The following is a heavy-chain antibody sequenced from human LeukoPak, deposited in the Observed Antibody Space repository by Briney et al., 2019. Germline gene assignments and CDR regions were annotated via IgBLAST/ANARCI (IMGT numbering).Heavy chain of an antibody. J-gene: IGHJ4*02. V-gene: IGHV4-39*01. CDR2: IYYSGST. D-gene: IGHD2-15*01. CDR1: GGSISSSSYY. CDR3: ARRYCSGGSCPFDY. Sequence: MTSETLSLTCTVSGGSISSSSYYWGWIRQPPGKGLEWIGSIYYSGSTYYNPSLKSRVTTSVDTSKNQFSLKLSSVTAADTAVYYCARRYCSGGSCPFDYWGQGTLVTVSS.